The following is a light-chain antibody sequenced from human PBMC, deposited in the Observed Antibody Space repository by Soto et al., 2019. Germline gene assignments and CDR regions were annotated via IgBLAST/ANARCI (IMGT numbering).Light chain of an antibody. Sequence: QSVLTQPASVSGSPGQSITISCTGTSSDVGGYNYVSWYQQHPGKAPKLMIYDVGDRPSGVSNRFSGSKSGNTASLTISGLQAEDEADYYCSSYTTGSPWVFGAGTKLTVL. V-gene: IGLV2-14*01. J-gene: IGLJ3*02. CDR1: SSDVGGYNY. CDR3: SSYTTGSPWV. CDR2: DVG.